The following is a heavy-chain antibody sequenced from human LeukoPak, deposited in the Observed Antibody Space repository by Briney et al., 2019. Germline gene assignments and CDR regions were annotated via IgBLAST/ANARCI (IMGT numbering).Heavy chain of an antibody. D-gene: IGHD6-19*01. CDR1: GYTFTVYY. V-gene: IGHV1-2*02. CDR2: INPNTGGI. Sequence: ASVKVSCKASGYTFTVYYMHWVRQAPGQGLEWVGWINPNTGGINCAQKFQGSVTMTRDTSINTAYMELNMLRSDDTAVYYCARGVRYSSGWYYFDSWGQGTLVTVSS. J-gene: IGHJ4*02. CDR3: ARGVRYSSGWYYFDS.